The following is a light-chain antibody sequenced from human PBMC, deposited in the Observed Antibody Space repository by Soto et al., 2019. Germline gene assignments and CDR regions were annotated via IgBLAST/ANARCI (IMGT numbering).Light chain of an antibody. J-gene: IGKJ1*01. CDR2: DAS. V-gene: IGKV3-15*01. CDR3: QQYNNWPPWT. CDR1: QSVSNN. Sequence: ILMTQSPATLSVSPGERATISCRASQSVSNNLAWYQQKPGQAPRLLIYDASTRATGIPARFSGSGSGTEFTLTISGLQSEDLAVYYCQQYNNWPPWTFGQGTKVEIK.